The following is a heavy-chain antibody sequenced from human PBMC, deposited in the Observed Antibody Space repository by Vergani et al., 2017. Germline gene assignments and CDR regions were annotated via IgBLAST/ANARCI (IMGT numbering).Heavy chain of an antibody. Sequence: QITLKESGPTLVKPTQTLTLTCTFSGFSLSTSGVGVGWIRQPPGQALEWLALIYWNDDKRYSPSLKSRLTITKDTSKNQVVLTMTNMDPVDTATYYCAHRGGYCSSTSCPRYSSSWYPADWGQGTLVTVSS. J-gene: IGHJ4*02. CDR2: IYWNDDK. D-gene: IGHD2-2*01. V-gene: IGHV2-5*01. CDR1: GFSLSTSGVG. CDR3: AHRGGYCSSTSCPRYSSSWYPAD.